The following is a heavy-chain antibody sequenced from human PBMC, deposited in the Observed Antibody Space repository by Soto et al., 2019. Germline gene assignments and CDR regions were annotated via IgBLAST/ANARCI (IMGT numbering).Heavy chain of an antibody. V-gene: IGHV1-58*02. J-gene: IGHJ3*02. D-gene: IGHD2-15*01. CDR2: IVVGSGNT. CDR3: AADGYCSGGSCYDAFDI. CDR1: GFTFTSSA. Sequence: ASVKVSCKASGFTFTSSAMQWVRQARGQRLEWIGWIVVGSGNTNYAQKFQERVTITRDMSTSTAYMELSSLRSEDTAVYYCAADGYCSGGSCYDAFDIWGQGTMVTVSS.